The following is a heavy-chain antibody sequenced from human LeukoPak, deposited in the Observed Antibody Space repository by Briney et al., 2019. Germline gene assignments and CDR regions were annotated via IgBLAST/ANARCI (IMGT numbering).Heavy chain of an antibody. V-gene: IGHV4-30-4*01. D-gene: IGHD6-13*01. CDR2: IYYSGST. CDR1: GGSISSGDYY. J-gene: IGHJ3*02. Sequence: SQTLSLTCTVSGGSISSGDYYWSWIRQPPGKGLEWIGYIYYSGSTYYNPSLKSRVTISVDTSKNQFSLKLSSVTAADTAVYYCARDPTFSIAADGYDDAFDIWGQGTMVTVSS. CDR3: ARDPTFSIAADGYDDAFDI.